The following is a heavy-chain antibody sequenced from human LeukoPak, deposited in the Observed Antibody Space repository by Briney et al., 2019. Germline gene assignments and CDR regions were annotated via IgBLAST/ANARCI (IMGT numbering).Heavy chain of an antibody. J-gene: IGHJ4*02. D-gene: IGHD2-15*01. V-gene: IGHV3-74*01. CDR1: GFSLSGYW. CDR3: ARDSCSGGSCYSGY. Sequence: GGSLRLSCVASGFSLSGYWMYWVRQAPGKGLMYISRNNGDGSTTNYADVVKGRFTVSRDNVKNTLYLQMNSLRAEDTAVYYCARDSCSGGSCYSGYWGQGTLVTVSS. CDR2: NNGDGSTT.